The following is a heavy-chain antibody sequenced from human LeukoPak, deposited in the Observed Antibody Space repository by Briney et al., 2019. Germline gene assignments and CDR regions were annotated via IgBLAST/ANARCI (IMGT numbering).Heavy chain of an antibody. D-gene: IGHD3-3*01. CDR2: ISSTGTYL. V-gene: IGHV3-21*01. J-gene: IGHJ4*02. Sequence: PGGSLRLSCAASGLTFSTYSFNWVRQAPGRGLEWVSSISSTGTYLYYAASVMGRFTISRDNAKNSLYLQMNSLRTEDTAVYYCARHPLSRLMEWLVDDWGQGTLVTVS. CDR3: ARHPLSRLMEWLVDD. CDR1: GLTFSTYS.